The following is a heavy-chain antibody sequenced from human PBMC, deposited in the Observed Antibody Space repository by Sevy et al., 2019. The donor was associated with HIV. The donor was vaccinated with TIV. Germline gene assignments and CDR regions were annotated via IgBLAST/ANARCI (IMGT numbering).Heavy chain of an antibody. CDR3: ARVAASSLGVHWFDP. D-gene: IGHD6-6*01. V-gene: IGHV4-34*01. J-gene: IGHJ5*02. CDR1: GGSFSGYY. CDR2: INHSGST. Sequence: SETLSLTCAVYGGSFSGYYWSWNRQPPGKGLEWIGEINHSGSTNYNPSLKSRVTISVDTSKNQFSLRLSSVTAADTAVYYCARVAASSLGVHWFDPWGQGTLVTVSS.